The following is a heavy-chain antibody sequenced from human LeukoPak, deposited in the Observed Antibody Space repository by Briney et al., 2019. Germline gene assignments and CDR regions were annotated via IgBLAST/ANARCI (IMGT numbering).Heavy chain of an antibody. CDR3: TRDSPGYLAYDS. V-gene: IGHV3-7*04. D-gene: IGHD1-1*01. CDR1: GFTFSTYW. Sequence: GGSLRLSCAASGFTFSTYWMTWVRQAPGKGPEWVANIKEDGSATYYVDSVKGRFTISRDNAKKSLYLQMNSLRAEDTAVYYCTRDSPGYLAYDSWGQGTLVTVSS. J-gene: IGHJ4*02. CDR2: IKEDGSAT.